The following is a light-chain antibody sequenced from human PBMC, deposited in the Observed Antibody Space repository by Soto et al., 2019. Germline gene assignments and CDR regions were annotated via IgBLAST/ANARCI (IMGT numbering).Light chain of an antibody. V-gene: IGKV3-15*01. CDR1: QSVNSN. J-gene: IGKJ3*01. Sequence: EIMMTQSAVTLSVSPGERATLSCRASQSVNSNLAWYQQKPGQAPRLLIYGASTRATGIPASFIGNGSGTEFTLTASSLQPEDFAVYYCQQYNNWPFTFGPGTKVDIK. CDR2: GAS. CDR3: QQYNNWPFT.